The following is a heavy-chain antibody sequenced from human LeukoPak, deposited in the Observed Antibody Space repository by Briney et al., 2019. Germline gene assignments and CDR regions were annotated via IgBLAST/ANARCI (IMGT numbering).Heavy chain of an antibody. V-gene: IGHV3-48*04. Sequence: PGGSLRLSCAASGFPFSSYSMNWVRQAPGKGLEWVPFISPSSDTIHYADSVKGRFTISRDNAKNSLYLQMNSLRAEDTAVYYCASVPRYGDSQGTFDIWGQGTMVTISS. J-gene: IGHJ3*02. CDR3: ASVPRYGDSQGTFDI. D-gene: IGHD4-17*01. CDR2: ISPSSDTI. CDR1: GFPFSSYS.